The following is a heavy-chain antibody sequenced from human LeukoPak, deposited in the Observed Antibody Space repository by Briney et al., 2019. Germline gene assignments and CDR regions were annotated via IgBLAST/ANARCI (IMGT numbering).Heavy chain of an antibody. CDR1: GFTFSSYA. J-gene: IGHJ4*02. CDR3: AKVRYCSGGSCYWPAPDFDY. D-gene: IGHD2-15*01. V-gene: IGHV3-23*01. CDR2: ISGSGGST. Sequence: PGGSLILSCAASGFTFSSYAMSWVRPAPGKGLEWVSAISGSGGSTYYAASVKGRFTISRDNSKNTLYLQMTSLRAEDTAVYYCAKVRYCSGGSCYWPAPDFDYWGQGTLVTVSS.